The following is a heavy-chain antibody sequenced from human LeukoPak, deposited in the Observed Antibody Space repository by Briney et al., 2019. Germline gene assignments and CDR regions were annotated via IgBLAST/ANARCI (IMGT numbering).Heavy chain of an antibody. CDR2: IYYVGNT. J-gene: IGHJ6*02. CDR1: GGSISSSTYY. Sequence: SETLSLTCSVSGGSISSSTYYWAWIRQPPGKGLEWIGTIYYVGNTYYNPSLKSRVTIYVDMSKNQFSLKLSSVTAADTAVYYCARQMNYYYGIDVWGQGTTVTVSS. CDR3: ARQMNYYYGIDV. V-gene: IGHV4-39*01.